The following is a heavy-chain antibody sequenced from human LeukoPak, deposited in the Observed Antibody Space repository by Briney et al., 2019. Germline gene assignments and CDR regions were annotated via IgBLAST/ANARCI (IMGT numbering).Heavy chain of an antibody. CDR1: GFTFSSYA. V-gene: IGHV3-23*01. J-gene: IGHJ4*02. CDR3: AKNGGDSSGYYPDY. Sequence: GGFLRLSCAASGFTFSSYAMSWVRQAPGKGLECVSGISGSGGSTYYADSVKGRFTISRNNSKNTLYLQMNSLRAEDTAIYYCAKNGGDSSGYYPDYWGQGTLVTVSS. CDR2: ISGSGGST. D-gene: IGHD3-22*01.